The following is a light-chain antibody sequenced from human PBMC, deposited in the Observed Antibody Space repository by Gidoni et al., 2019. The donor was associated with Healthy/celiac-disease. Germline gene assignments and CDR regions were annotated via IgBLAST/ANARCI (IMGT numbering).Light chain of an antibody. CDR2: GAS. Sequence: EIVLTQSPGTLSLSPGERATLSGRASQSVSSSYLAWYQQKPGQAPRLLIYGASSRATGIPDRFSGSGSGTDFTLTLSRLEPEDFAVYYCQQYGSSSFTFGPWTKVDI. J-gene: IGKJ3*01. CDR3: QQYGSSSFT. CDR1: QSVSSSY. V-gene: IGKV3-20*01.